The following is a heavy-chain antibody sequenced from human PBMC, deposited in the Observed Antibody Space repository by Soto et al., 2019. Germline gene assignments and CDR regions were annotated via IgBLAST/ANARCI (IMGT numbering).Heavy chain of an antibody. V-gene: IGHV3-11*06. D-gene: IGHD6-6*01. J-gene: IGHJ4*02. CDR2: ISSSSSYT. CDR3: ARDLSSSSGDY. Sequence: LRLSCAASGFTFSDYYMSWIRQAPGKGLEWVSYISSSSSYTNYADSVKGRFTISRDNAKNSLYLQMNSLRAEDTAVYYCARDLSSSSGDYWGQGTLVTVSS. CDR1: GFTFSDYY.